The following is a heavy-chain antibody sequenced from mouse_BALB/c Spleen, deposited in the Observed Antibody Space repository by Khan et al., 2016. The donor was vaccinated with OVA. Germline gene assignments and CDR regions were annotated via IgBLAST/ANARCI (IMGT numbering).Heavy chain of an antibody. CDR1: GYTFINYW. Sequence: VQLQESGAELAKPGASVKMSCKASGYTFINYWILWVKQRPGQGLEWIGYINPSTGYTEYNQNFKDKATLTADKSSSTAYMQLSSLTSEDSAVYYCARRGLRWDFDNGGQGTTLTVSS. J-gene: IGHJ2*01. CDR3: ARRGLRWDFDN. D-gene: IGHD1-1*01. V-gene: IGHV1-7*01. CDR2: INPSTGYT.